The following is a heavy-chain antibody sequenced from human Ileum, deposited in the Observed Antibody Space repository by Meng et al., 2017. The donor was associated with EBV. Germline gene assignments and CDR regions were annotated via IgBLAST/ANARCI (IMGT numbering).Heavy chain of an antibody. CDR2: INPNSGGA. Sequence: HVQLVQSGAEVKKPGSSVKVSCNASGGTFSSYTISWVRQAPGQGLEWMGRINPNSGGANYAQKFQGRVTMTRDTSISTAYMELSRLRSDDTAVYYCAREGLVGDLRSFDPWGRGTLCSVSS. D-gene: IGHD3-16*01. J-gene: IGHJ2*01. CDR1: GGTFSSYT. CDR3: AREGLVGDLRSFDP. V-gene: IGHV1-2*06.